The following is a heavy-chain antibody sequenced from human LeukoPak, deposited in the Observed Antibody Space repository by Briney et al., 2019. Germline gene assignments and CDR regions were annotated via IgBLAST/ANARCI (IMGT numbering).Heavy chain of an antibody. Sequence: GGALRLSCAASGFTFSSYSMNWVRQAPGKGLEWVSFISSSSSYMYYADAVKGRFTIARDNAKNSLYLQMNSLRAADTAVYYCARDDGSYFAFDIWGQGTMVTVSS. J-gene: IGHJ3*02. CDR1: GFTFSSYS. CDR2: ISSSSSYM. D-gene: IGHD1-26*01. V-gene: IGHV3-21*01. CDR3: ARDDGSYFAFDI.